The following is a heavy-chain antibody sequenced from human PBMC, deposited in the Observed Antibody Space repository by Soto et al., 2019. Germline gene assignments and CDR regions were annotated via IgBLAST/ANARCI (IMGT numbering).Heavy chain of an antibody. Sequence: GGSLRLSCAASGFTFSTYSMIWVRQAPGKGLEWVSSISSSRSNIYYADSVKGRFTISRDNAKKSLYLQMNSLRAEDTAVYYCAVDFYYMDVWGKGTTVTVSS. J-gene: IGHJ6*03. CDR3: AVDFYYMDV. CDR1: GFTFSTYS. CDR2: ISSSRSNI. V-gene: IGHV3-21*01.